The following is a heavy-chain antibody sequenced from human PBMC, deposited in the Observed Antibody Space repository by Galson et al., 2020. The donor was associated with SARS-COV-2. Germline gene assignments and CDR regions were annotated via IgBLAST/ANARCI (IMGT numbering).Heavy chain of an antibody. V-gene: IGHV4-38-2*02. CDR3: ARDSSGYTPANFDY. CDR2: IYHSGST. D-gene: IGHD3-22*01. J-gene: IGHJ4*02. Sequence: SETLSLTCTVSGYSISSGYYWGWIRQPPGKGLEWIGSIYHSGSTYYNPPLKSRVTISVDTSKNQFSLKLSSVTAADTAVYYCARDSSGYTPANFDYWGQGTLVTVSS. CDR1: GYSISSGYY.